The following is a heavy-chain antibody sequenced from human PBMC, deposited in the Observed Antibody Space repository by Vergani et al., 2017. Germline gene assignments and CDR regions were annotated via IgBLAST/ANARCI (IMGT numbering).Heavy chain of an antibody. J-gene: IGHJ4*02. Sequence: QVQLVQSGAEVKKPGASVKVSCKVSGYTLTELSMHWVRQAPGKGLEWMGGFDPEDGETIYEQKFQGRVTMTEDTSTDTAYMELSSLRSEDTAVYYCATARYCSSTSCNHFDYWGQGTLVTVSS. V-gene: IGHV1-24*01. CDR3: ATARYCSSTSCNHFDY. D-gene: IGHD2-2*01. CDR1: GYTLTELS. CDR2: FDPEDGET.